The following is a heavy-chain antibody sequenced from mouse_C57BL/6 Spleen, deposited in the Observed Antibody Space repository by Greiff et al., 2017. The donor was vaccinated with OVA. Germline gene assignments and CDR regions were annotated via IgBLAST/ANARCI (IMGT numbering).Heavy chain of an antibody. V-gene: IGHV1-80*01. CDR1: GYAFSSYW. J-gene: IGHJ1*03. D-gene: IGHD1-1*01. CDR3: ARVDYGSSYGYWYFDV. Sequence: VKLVESGAELVKPGASVKISCKASGYAFSSYWMNWVKQRPGKGLEWIGQIYPGDGDTNYNGKFKGKATLTADKSSSTAYMQLSSLTSEDSAVYFCARVDYGSSYGYWYFDVWGTGTTVTVSS. CDR2: IYPGDGDT.